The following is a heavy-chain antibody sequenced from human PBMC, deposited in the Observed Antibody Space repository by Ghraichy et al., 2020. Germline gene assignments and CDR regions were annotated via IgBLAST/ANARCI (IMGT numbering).Heavy chain of an antibody. CDR2: IQYPGST. V-gene: IGHV4-59*01. Sequence: SETLSLTCTVSGGSISSYYWSWIRQPPGKGLEWIGYIQYPGSTTYSPSLKSRVTISLDTSKNQFSLKVNSVTAADTVVYYCARLSAAAFDPWGQGILVTASS. J-gene: IGHJ5*02. D-gene: IGHD6-13*01. CDR3: ARLSAAAFDP. CDR1: GGSISSYY.